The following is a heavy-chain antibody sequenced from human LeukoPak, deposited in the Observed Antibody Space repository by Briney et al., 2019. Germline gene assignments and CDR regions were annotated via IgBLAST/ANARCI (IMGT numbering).Heavy chain of an antibody. CDR1: GFTSSSYW. D-gene: IGHD6-6*01. CDR3: ARGAAARPMNWFDP. Sequence: PGGSLSLSCAASGFTSSSYWMHWVRQAPGKGLEWVSYISSSSSTIYYADSVKGRFTISRDNAKNSLYLQMNSLRAEDTAVYYCARGAAARPMNWFDPWGQGTLVTVSS. CDR2: ISSSSSTI. J-gene: IGHJ5*02. V-gene: IGHV3-48*01.